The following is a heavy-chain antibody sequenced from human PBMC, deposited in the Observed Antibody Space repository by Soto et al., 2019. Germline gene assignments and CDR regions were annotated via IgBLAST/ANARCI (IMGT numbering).Heavy chain of an antibody. J-gene: IGHJ4*02. CDR3: IRGASPYYYDY. Sequence: EVQLVESGGGLVQPGGSLKLSCAASGFIFSGPAVHWVRQASGKGLEWVGRILSKAGNYATAYPASMKGRFTISRDDSENTAFLQMNSLKTEDTAVYYCIRGASPYYYDYWGQGTLVAFSS. D-gene: IGHD1-26*01. CDR1: GFIFSGPA. CDR2: ILSKAGNYAT. V-gene: IGHV3-73*01.